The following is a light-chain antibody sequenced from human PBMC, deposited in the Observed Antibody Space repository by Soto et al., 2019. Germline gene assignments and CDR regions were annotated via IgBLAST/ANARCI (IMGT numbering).Light chain of an antibody. V-gene: IGLV2-23*01. Sequence: QSALTQPASVSGSPGQSITISCTGTSSDVGSYNLVSWYQQHPGKAPKLLIYENSKWPSGVSNRFSGSKSDNTASLTISGLQAEDEADYYCCSYAGSRTWVFGGGTKLTVL. CDR3: CSYAGSRTWV. CDR1: SSDVGSYNL. CDR2: ENS. J-gene: IGLJ3*02.